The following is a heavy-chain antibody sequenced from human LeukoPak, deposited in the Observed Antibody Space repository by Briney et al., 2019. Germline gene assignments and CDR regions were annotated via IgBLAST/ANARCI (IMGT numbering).Heavy chain of an antibody. CDR3: ATGGAVAGRFAY. V-gene: IGHV3-7*01. CDR2: IKEDGNEI. Sequence: PGGSLRLSCAVSGFSFSSNCMSWVRQAPGKGLEWVAKIKEDGNEIYYVDSVKGRFTISRDNTKNSLFLQVNSLRAEDTAVYYCATGGAVAGRFAYWGQGTLVTVSS. D-gene: IGHD6-19*01. CDR1: GFSFSSNC. J-gene: IGHJ4*02.